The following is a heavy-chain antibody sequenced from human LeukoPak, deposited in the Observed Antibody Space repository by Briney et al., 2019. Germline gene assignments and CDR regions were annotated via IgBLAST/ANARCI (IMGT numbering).Heavy chain of an antibody. J-gene: IGHJ3*02. CDR2: ISSGGSTI. D-gene: IGHD3-22*01. Sequence: GGSLRLSCAASGFIFRDYYMSWIRQAPGKGLEWISYISSGGSTIYYTDSVKGRFTISRDDAKNSLYLHMNNLRAEDTAVYYCAKALTPRDYYDSSGQGGGAFDIWGQGTMVTVSS. V-gene: IGHV3-11*01. CDR1: GFIFRDYY. CDR3: AKALTPRDYYDSSGQGGGAFDI.